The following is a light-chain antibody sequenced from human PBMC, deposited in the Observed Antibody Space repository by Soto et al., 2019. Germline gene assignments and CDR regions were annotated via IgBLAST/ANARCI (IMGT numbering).Light chain of an antibody. J-gene: IGLJ2*01. V-gene: IGLV1-44*01. Sequence: QSVLTQPPSASGTPGQRVTISCSGSSSNIGSNTVTWYQQLPGTAPKLLIHRNNQRPSGVPDRFSGSKSGTSASLSISGLRSGDEADYHCAAWDDSLNGPVFGGGTQLTVL. CDR3: AAWDDSLNGPV. CDR2: RNN. CDR1: SSNIGSNT.